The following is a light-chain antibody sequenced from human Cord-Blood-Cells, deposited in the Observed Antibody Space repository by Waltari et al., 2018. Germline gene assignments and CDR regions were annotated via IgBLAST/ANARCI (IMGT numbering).Light chain of an antibody. CDR1: SSNLGSNT. V-gene: IGLV1-44*01. CDR3: AAWDDSLNGWV. CDR2: SNN. J-gene: IGLJ3*02. Sequence: QSVLTQPPSASGTPGQRVTISCSGSSSNLGSNTVNWYQQLPGTAPKPLIYSNNPRPSGVPDRFSGSKSGTSASLAISGLQSEDEADYYCAAWDDSLNGWVFGGGTKLTVL.